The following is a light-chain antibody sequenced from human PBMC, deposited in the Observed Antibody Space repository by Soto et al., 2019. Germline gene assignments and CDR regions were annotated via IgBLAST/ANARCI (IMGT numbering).Light chain of an antibody. Sequence: QSALTQPASVSGSPGQWITISCTGTRSDVGGYNYVSWYQQYPGKAPKLMIYEVSNRPSGVSNRFSGSKSGNTASLTISGLQAEDEADYYCSSYTSSSTLVFGGGTKVTVL. J-gene: IGLJ3*02. CDR1: RSDVGGYNY. V-gene: IGLV2-14*01. CDR3: SSYTSSSTLV. CDR2: EVS.